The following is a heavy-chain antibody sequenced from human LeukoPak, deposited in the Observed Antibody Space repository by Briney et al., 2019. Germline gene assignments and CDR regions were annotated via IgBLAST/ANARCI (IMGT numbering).Heavy chain of an antibody. J-gene: IGHJ4*02. CDR2: ITSSGRAI. CDR3: ARDHSSSSYYFDY. CDR1: GFTFSSYE. V-gene: IGHV3-48*03. D-gene: IGHD6-13*01. Sequence: PGGSLRLSCAASGFTFSSYEMNWVRQAPGKGLEWVSYITSSGRAISYADSVKGRFTISRDNAKNSLYLQMNSLRAEDTAVYYCARDHSSSSYYFDYRGQGTLVTVSS.